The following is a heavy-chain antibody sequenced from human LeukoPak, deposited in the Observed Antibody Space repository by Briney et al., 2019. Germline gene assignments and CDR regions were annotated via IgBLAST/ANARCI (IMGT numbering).Heavy chain of an antibody. CDR2: IRSDGSSK. CDR3: ARDQRVFSYDAFDI. Sequence: GGSLRLSCAASGFTFRSYGLHWVRQAPGKGLEWVALIRSDGSSKNYADSVKGRFTISRDASKNTVYLQMNSLRAEDTAVYYCARDQRVFSYDAFDIWGQGTMVTVSS. V-gene: IGHV3-30*02. J-gene: IGHJ3*02. CDR1: GFTFRSYG. D-gene: IGHD6-6*01.